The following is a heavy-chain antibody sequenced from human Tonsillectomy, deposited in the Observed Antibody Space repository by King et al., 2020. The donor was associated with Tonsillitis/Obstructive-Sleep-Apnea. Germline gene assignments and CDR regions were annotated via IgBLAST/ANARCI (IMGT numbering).Heavy chain of an antibody. Sequence: VQLVESGGGLVQPGGSLRLSCAASGFTFSSYAMSWVRQAPGKGLEWVSAISGSGGSTFYADSVKGRFTISRDNSKNTLYLQMNSLRAEGTAVYYCAKDQYSSTSYYHWGQGTLVTVSS. CDR3: AKDQYSSTSYYH. CDR2: ISGSGGST. CDR1: GFTFSSYA. D-gene: IGHD2-2*01. J-gene: IGHJ5*02. V-gene: IGHV3-23*04.